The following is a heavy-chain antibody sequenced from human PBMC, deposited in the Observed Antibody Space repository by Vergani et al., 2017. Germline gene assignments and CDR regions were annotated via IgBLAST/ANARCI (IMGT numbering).Heavy chain of an antibody. J-gene: IGHJ5*02. Sequence: QVQLQESGPGLVKPSETLSLTCTVSGGSISSSSYYWGWIRQPPGKGLEWIGSIYYSGSTYYNPSLKSRVTISVDTSKNQFSLKLSSVTAADTAVYYCARGPSMVRGRGFDPWGQGTLVTVSS. CDR1: GGSISSSSYY. CDR3: ARGPSMVRGRGFDP. V-gene: IGHV4-39*07. CDR2: IYYSGST. D-gene: IGHD3-10*01.